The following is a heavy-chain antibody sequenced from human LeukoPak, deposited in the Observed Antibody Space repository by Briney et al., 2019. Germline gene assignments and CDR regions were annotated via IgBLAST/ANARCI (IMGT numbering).Heavy chain of an antibody. V-gene: IGHV3-74*01. J-gene: IGHJ4*02. CDR1: GFTFSPYW. Sequence: GGSLRLSCAASGFTFSPYWMHWVRQAPGKGLVYVARITSDGSSTAYADSVKRRFTISRDNTKNTLYLQMNNLRAEDTAVYYCARARCSRTSCNPESEYWGQGTLVTVSS. CDR3: ARARCSRTSCNPESEY. CDR2: ITSDGSST. D-gene: IGHD2-2*01.